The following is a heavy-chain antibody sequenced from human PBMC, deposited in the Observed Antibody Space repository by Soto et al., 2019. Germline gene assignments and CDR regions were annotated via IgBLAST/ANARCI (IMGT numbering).Heavy chain of an antibody. CDR3: ARXPRGILLWFGDKYGMDV. CDR2: INHSGST. J-gene: IGHJ6*02. Sequence: SETLSLTCAVYGGSFSGYYWSWIRQPPGKGLEWIGEINHSGSTNYNPSLKSRVTISVDTSKNQFSLKLSSVTAADTAVYYCARXPRGILLWFGDKYGMDVWGQGTTVTVSS. CDR1: GGSFSGYY. D-gene: IGHD3-10*01. V-gene: IGHV4-34*01.